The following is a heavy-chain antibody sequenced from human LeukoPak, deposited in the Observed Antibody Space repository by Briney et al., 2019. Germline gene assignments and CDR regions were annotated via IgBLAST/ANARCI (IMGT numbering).Heavy chain of an antibody. D-gene: IGHD3-3*01. Sequence: GASVKVSCKASGYTFTGYYLHWVRQAPGQGLEWMGWINPNSGGTNYAQKFQGRVTLTRATSISTASMELSRLTSDDTAVYYCARGGTYDFWSDYPSAGLDVWGQGTTVTVSS. CDR1: GYTFTGYY. J-gene: IGHJ6*02. CDR3: ARGGTYDFWSDYPSAGLDV. CDR2: INPNSGGT. V-gene: IGHV1-2*02.